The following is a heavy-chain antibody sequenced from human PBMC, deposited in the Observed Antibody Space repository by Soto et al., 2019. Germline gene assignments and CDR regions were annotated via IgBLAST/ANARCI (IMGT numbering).Heavy chain of an antibody. CDR3: AKALSFWNSYVHYVDS. CDR1: GFTFGNYG. Sequence: EVQLLESGGGLVQPGGSLRLSCAASGFTFGNYGMNWVRQAPGKGLEWVSTISDDGGGTYYADSVKGRITISRDNSKNRLYLQMYSLRAEDTAVYYCAKALSFWNSYVHYVDSWGQGILVTVSS. J-gene: IGHJ4*02. V-gene: IGHV3-23*01. D-gene: IGHD3-3*01. CDR2: ISDDGGGT.